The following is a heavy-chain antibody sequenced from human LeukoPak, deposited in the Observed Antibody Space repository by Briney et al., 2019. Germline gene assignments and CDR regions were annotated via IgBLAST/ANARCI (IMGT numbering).Heavy chain of an antibody. CDR1: GFTFSSYS. CDR2: ISSSSSTI. V-gene: IGHV3-48*01. CDR3: ARDGGDSSGYWFDY. J-gene: IGHJ4*02. D-gene: IGHD3-22*01. Sequence: AGSLRLSCAASGFTFSSYSMNWVRQAPGKGLEWVSYISSSSSTIYYADSVKGRFTTSRDNAKNSLYLQMNSLRAEDTAVYYCARDGGDSSGYWFDYWGQGTLVTVSS.